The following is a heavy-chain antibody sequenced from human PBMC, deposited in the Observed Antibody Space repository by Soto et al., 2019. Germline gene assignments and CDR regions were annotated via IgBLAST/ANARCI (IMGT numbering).Heavy chain of an antibody. V-gene: IGHV1-18*01. Sequence: ASVKVSCKASGYTFTSYGISWVRQAPGQGLEWMGWISAYNGNTNYAQKLQGRVTMTTDTSTSTAYMELRSLRYDDTAVYYCVVELDYYYGMDVWCQGITVSVS. CDR1: GYTFTSYG. CDR2: ISAYNGNT. J-gene: IGHJ6*02. CDR3: VVELDYYYGMDV.